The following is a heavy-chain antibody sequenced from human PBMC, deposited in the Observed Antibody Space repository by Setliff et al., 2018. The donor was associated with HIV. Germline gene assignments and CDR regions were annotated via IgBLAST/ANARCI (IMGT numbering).Heavy chain of an antibody. CDR3: ARGPYYDSNGYHLSSDY. CDR2: MNPNSGNT. J-gene: IGHJ4*02. Sequence: ASVKVSCKASGYSFTDFPMHWVRQATGQGLEWMAWMNPNSGNTGYAQKFQGRVTLTRDTSISTAYMELSSLRSEDTAVYYCARGPYYDSNGYHLSSDYWGQGTLVTVSS. V-gene: IGHV1-8*02. D-gene: IGHD3-22*01. CDR1: GYSFTDFP.